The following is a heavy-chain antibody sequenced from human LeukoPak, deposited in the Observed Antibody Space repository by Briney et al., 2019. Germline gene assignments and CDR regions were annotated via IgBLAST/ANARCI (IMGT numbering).Heavy chain of an antibody. CDR3: VSHYYDGSAYQRAEYFQH. J-gene: IGHJ1*01. CDR2: ISSNSRSI. D-gene: IGHD3-22*01. CDR1: GFSFRTYS. V-gene: IGHV3-48*01. Sequence: GGSLRLSCAASGFSFRTYSMNWVRQAPGEGLEWISYISSNSRSIYYADSVTGRITISRDNAKYAVYLQIHSLRAEDTAVYYRVSHYYDGSAYQRAEYFQHWGQGTLVTVSP.